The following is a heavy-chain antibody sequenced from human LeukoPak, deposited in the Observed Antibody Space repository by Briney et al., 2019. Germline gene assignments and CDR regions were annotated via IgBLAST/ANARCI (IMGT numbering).Heavy chain of an antibody. D-gene: IGHD1-26*01. CDR3: AKAYGIVGATIDY. J-gene: IGHJ4*02. Sequence: PGRSLRLSCAASGFTFDNYAMHWVRQAPGKGLEWVSGISWNSGSIGYADSVKGRFTISRDNAKNSLYLQMNSLRAEDTALYYCAKAYGIVGATIDYWGQGTLVTVSS. CDR2: ISWNSGSI. CDR1: GFTFDNYA. V-gene: IGHV3-9*01.